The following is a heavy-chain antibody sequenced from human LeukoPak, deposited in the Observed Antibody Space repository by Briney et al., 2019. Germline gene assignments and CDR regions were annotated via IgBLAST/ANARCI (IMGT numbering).Heavy chain of an antibody. V-gene: IGHV1-24*01. D-gene: IGHD1-1*01. CDR3: AVSLTTGGYYGMDV. CDR1: GYTLTELS. CDR2: FDPEDGET. Sequence: ASVKVSCKVSGYTLTELSLHWVRQAPGKGLEWMGRFDPEDGETIYARKFQGRVTMTEDTSTDTAYMEQSSLRSEDTAVYFCAVSLTTGGYYGMDVWGQGTTVTVSS. J-gene: IGHJ6*02.